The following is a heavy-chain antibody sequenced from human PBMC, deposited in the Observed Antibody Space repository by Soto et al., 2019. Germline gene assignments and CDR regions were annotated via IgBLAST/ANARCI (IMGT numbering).Heavy chain of an antibody. V-gene: IGHV4-34*01. Sequence: QVQLQQWGAGLLKLSETLSLTCAVYGGYFIGYYWTWISQPPVTGLEWIGEINHSGSTNYNLSLQSRVTISVDTSKTQSSLKLTSVTAADTAVDYCASDKLNGLFDYWVQGSQGNVS. CDR2: INHSGST. CDR3: ASDKLNGLFDY. J-gene: IGHJ4*02. CDR1: GGYFIGYY. D-gene: IGHD2-8*01.